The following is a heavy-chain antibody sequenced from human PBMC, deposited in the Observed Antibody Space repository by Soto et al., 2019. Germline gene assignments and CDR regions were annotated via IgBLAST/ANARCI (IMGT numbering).Heavy chain of an antibody. V-gene: IGHV1-2*02. CDR1: GYIFTGYF. Sequence: SSVKVSCKASGYIFTGYFIQWLRQAPGQGLEWMGWINPNTSATNYAQKFQGRVTMTRDTSLGAAYMELTGLRPDDTDLYYCARIMCRRNHYYCLHV. CDR3: ARIMCRRNHYYCLHV. J-gene: IGHJ6*01. CDR2: INPNTSAT.